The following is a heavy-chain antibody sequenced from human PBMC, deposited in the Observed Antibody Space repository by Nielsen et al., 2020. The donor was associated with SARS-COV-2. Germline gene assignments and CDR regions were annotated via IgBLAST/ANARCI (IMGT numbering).Heavy chain of an antibody. CDR1: GFTFSSYS. CDR3: ASGSYYWFDP. J-gene: IGHJ5*02. V-gene: IGHV3-21*04. CDR2: ISSSSSYT. Sequence: GESLKISCAASGFTFSSYSMNWVRQAPGKGLEWVSSISSSSSYTNYADSVKGRFTISRDNAKNSLYLQMNSLRAEDTAVYYCASGSYYWFDPWGQGTLVTVSS. D-gene: IGHD1-26*01.